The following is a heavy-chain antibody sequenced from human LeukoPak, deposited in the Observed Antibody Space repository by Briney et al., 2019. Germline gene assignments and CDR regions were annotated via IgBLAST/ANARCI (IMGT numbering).Heavy chain of an antibody. D-gene: IGHD5-12*01. Sequence: SVKVSCKASGGTFSSYAISWVRQAPGQGLEWMGGIIPIFGTANYAQKFQGRVTITADKSTSTAYMELSRLRSDDTAVYYCAREGIVATTDMYNWFDPWGQGTLVTVSS. CDR1: GGTFSSYA. V-gene: IGHV1-69*06. CDR3: AREGIVATTDMYNWFDP. J-gene: IGHJ5*02. CDR2: IIPIFGTA.